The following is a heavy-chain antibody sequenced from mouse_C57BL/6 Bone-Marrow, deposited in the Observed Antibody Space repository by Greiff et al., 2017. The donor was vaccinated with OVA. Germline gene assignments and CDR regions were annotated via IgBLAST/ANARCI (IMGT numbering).Heavy chain of an antibody. CDR2: IDPSDSYT. CDR3: ARESCRY. J-gene: IGHJ2*01. V-gene: IGHV1-59*01. Sequence: QVQLQQPGAELVRPGTSVKLSCKASGYTFTSYWMHWVKQRPGQGLEWIGVIDPSDSYTNYNQKLKGKATLTVDTSSSTAYMQLSSLTSEDAAVYYCARESCRYWGQGTTLTVSS. CDR1: GYTFTSYW.